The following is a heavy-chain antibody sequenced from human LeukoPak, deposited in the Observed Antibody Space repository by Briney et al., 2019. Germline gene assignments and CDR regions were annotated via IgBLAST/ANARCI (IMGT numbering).Heavy chain of an antibody. J-gene: IGHJ4*02. D-gene: IGHD3-9*01. CDR1: GFTFDDYA. CDR3: VKDISPRRYYDWPTSDFDF. Sequence: GGSLRLSCAASGFTFDDYAMHWVRQAPGKGLEWVSGINWNGGFITYADSVKGRFTISRDSAKNSLYLEMNSLRGEDTAFYYCVKDISPRRYYDWPTSDFDFWGQGTLVTVSS. V-gene: IGHV3-9*01. CDR2: INWNGGFI.